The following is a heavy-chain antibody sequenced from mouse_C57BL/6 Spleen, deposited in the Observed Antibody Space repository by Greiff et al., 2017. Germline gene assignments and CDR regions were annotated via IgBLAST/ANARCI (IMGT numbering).Heavy chain of an antibody. V-gene: IGHV5-17*01. CDR2: ISSGSSTI. D-gene: IGHD4-1*01. CDR1: GFTFSDYG. J-gene: IGHJ4*01. Sequence: DVKLVESGGGLVKPGGSLKLSCAASGFTFSDYGMHWVRQAPEKGLEWVAYISSGSSTIYYADTVKGRFTISRDNAKNTLFLQMTSLRSEDTAMYYCATAGTHYAMDYWGQGTSVTVSS. CDR3: ATAGTHYAMDY.